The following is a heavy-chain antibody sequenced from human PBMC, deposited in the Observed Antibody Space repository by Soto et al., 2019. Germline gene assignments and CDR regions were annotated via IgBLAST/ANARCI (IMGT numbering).Heavy chain of an antibody. CDR1: VFTVISNY. J-gene: IGHJ4*02. Sequence: PEGPLRQTGAACVFTVISNYVSWVRQAPGKGLEWVSSIYRDSTTHYADSVKGRFIISRDNSKKTLYLQMNSLRAEDTAVYYCTRDPTDVGSDPDYWGQGT. V-gene: IGHV3-66*01. CDR2: IYRDSTT. CDR3: TRDPTDVGSDPDY. D-gene: IGHD2-15*01.